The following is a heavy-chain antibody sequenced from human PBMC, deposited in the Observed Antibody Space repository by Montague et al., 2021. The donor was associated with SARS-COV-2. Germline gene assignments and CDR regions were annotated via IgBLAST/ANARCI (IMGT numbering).Heavy chain of an antibody. D-gene: IGHD1-26*01. J-gene: IGHJ4*02. CDR2: ISRSSGTI. CDR3: AGALSSQGSFQWGYYFDS. CDR1: GFTFSSHN. Sequence: SLRLSCAASGFTFSSHNINWVRQAPGKGLEWVSYISRSSGTIYYADSVKGRFTISRDNAKNLLYLQMNSLRDEDTAVYYCAGALSSQGSFQWGYYFDSWGQGTLVTVSS. V-gene: IGHV3-48*02.